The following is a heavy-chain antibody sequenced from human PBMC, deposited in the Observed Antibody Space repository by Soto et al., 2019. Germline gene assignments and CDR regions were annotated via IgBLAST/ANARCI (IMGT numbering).Heavy chain of an antibody. V-gene: IGHV3-7*01. J-gene: IGHJ3*02. Sequence: HPGGSLRLSCVASGFILSSYWMSWVRQAPGKGLEWVANIKPDGSGKYYVDFVKGRFTISRDNAKNSLYLQMNSLRAEDTAVYYCASNIFYDFWSGYYAFDIWGRGTMVTVSS. CDR1: GFILSSYW. CDR2: IKPDGSGK. CDR3: ASNIFYDFWSGYYAFDI. D-gene: IGHD3-3*01.